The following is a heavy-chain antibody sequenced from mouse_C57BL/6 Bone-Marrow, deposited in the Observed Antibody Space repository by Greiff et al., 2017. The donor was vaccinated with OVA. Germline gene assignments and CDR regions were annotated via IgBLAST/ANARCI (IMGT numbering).Heavy chain of an antibody. V-gene: IGHV5-17*01. J-gene: IGHJ4*01. Sequence: EVKVEESGGGLVKPGGSLKLSCAASGFTFSDYGMHWVRQAPEKGLEWVAYISSGSSTIYYADTVKGRFTISRDNAKNTLFLQMTSLRSEDTAMYYCARLSSTMVTTCAMDYWGQGTSVTVSS. CDR1: GFTFSDYG. CDR2: ISSGSSTI. CDR3: ARLSSTMVTTCAMDY. D-gene: IGHD2-2*01.